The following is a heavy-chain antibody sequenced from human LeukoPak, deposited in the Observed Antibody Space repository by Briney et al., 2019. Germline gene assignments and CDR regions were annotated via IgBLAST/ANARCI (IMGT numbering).Heavy chain of an antibody. J-gene: IGHJ5*02. CDR1: GGSISSYY. V-gene: IGHV4-59*01. D-gene: IGHD1-26*01. Sequence: PSETLSLTCTVSGGSISSYYWSWNRQPPGKGLEWIGYIYYSGSTNYNPSLKSRVTISVDTSKNQFSLKLSSVTAADTAVYYCARGPLGAPAGNWFDPWGQGTLVTVSS. CDR2: IYYSGST. CDR3: ARGPLGAPAGNWFDP.